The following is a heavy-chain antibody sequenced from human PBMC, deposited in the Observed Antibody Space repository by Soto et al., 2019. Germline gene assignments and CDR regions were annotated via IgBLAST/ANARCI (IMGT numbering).Heavy chain of an antibody. D-gene: IGHD2-15*01. J-gene: IGHJ4*02. V-gene: IGHV4-34*01. CDR3: AGRYCTGGSCYRP. CDR1: GGSFSGYY. Sequence: SETLSLTCAISGGSFSGYYWSWIRQPPGNGLECIGEINHVGITNYNPSLKSRVTISLDTSKNQFSLKLTSVTAADTAVYYCAGRYCTGGSCYRPWGQGTLVTVSS. CDR2: INHVGIT.